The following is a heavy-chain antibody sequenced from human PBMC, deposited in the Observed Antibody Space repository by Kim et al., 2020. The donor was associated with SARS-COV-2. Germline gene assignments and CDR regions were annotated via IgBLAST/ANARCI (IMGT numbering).Heavy chain of an antibody. J-gene: IGHJ6*02. CDR3: ARGMAHGYSYPQPPTYYYYYGMDV. Sequence: SETLSLTCAVYGGSFSGYYWSWIRQPPGKGLEWIGEINHSGSTNYNPSLKSRVTISVDTSKNQFSLKLSSVTAADTAVYYCARGMAHGYSYPQPPTYYYYYGMDVWGQGTTVTVSS. D-gene: IGHD5-18*01. CDR2: INHSGST. V-gene: IGHV4-34*01. CDR1: GGSFSGYY.